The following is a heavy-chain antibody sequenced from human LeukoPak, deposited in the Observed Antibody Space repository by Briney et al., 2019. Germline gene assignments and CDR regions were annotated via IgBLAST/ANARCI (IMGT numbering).Heavy chain of an antibody. CDR1: GFSFSNFW. CDR3: VSWDVGHNNY. D-gene: IGHD1-1*01. J-gene: IGHJ4*02. Sequence: GGPLRHSCAASGFSFSNFWMSWLRQAPGKGLEWVAHMNEAGSDKYYVEYVKGRFSISRDNAKNSVTLQMNSLRVEDTAVYYCVSWDVGHNNYWGQGAQVTVSS. V-gene: IGHV3-7*01. CDR2: MNEAGSDK.